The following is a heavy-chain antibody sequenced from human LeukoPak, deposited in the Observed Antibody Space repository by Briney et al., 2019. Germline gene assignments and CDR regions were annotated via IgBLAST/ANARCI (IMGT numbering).Heavy chain of an antibody. J-gene: IGHJ6*03. CDR1: GGSFSGYY. CDR3: ASSGYRRYYYYMDV. Sequence: SETLSLTCAVYGGSFSGYYWSWIRQPPGKGLEWIGEINHSGSTNYNPSLKSRVTISVDTSKNQFSLKLSSVTAADTAVYYCASSGYRRYYYYMDVWGKGTTVTVSS. V-gene: IGHV4-34*01. CDR2: INHSGST. D-gene: IGHD3-22*01.